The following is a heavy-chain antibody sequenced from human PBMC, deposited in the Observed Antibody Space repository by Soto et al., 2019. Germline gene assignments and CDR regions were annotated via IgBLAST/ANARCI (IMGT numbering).Heavy chain of an antibody. V-gene: IGHV4-34*01. CDR1: GGSFSGYY. CDR3: ARYYYDFWSGYYVSWFDP. J-gene: IGHJ5*02. CDR2: INHSGST. D-gene: IGHD3-3*01. Sequence: SETLSLTCAVYGGSFSGYYWSWIRQPPGKGLEWIGEINHSGSTNYNPSRKSRVTISVDKSKNQFSLKLSSVTAADTAVYYCARYYYDFWSGYYVSWFDPWGQGTLVPVSS.